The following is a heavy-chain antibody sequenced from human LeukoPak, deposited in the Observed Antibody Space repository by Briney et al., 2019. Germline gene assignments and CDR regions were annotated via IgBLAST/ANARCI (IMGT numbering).Heavy chain of an antibody. J-gene: IGHJ5*02. CDR1: GGSISSYH. Sequence: ASETLSLTCTVSGGSISSYHWSWFRQSPGKGLEWIGYIYYSGSTNYNPSLKSRVTISLDTSKNQFSLKLISVTAADTAVYYCARAYGGYSSSPYNWLDPWGQGTLVTVSS. V-gene: IGHV4-59*01. CDR2: IYYSGST. D-gene: IGHD6-6*01. CDR3: ARAYGGYSSSPYNWLDP.